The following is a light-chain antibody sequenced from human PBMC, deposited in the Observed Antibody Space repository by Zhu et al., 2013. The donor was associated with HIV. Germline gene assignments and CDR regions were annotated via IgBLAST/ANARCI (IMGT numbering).Light chain of an antibody. J-gene: IGLJ2*01. V-gene: IGLV3-1*01. CDR2: QDN. CDR1: KLGDRY. Sequence: SYELTQPPSVSVSPGQTASITCSGDKLGDRYASWYQQKPGQSPVLVIYQDNKRPSGIPERFSGSNSGNTATLTISGTQAMDEADYYCQAWDTSTVVFGGGTKLTVL. CDR3: QAWDTSTVV.